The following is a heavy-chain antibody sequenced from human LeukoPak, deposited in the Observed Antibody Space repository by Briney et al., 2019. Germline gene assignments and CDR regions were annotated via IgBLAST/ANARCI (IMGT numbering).Heavy chain of an antibody. J-gene: IGHJ4*02. D-gene: IGHD3-10*01. Sequence: SETLSLTCTVSGGSTSSGNYYWGWIRQPPGKGLEWIGGISSSGNTYYNPSLKSRITISIDTSKNHFSLKLSSVTAADTAVYYCARHYGPWGQGTLVTVSS. CDR1: GGSTSSGNYY. CDR2: ISSSGNT. V-gene: IGHV4-39*01. CDR3: ARHYGP.